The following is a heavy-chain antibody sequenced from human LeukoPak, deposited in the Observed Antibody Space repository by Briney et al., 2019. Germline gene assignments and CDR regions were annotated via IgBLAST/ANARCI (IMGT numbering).Heavy chain of an antibody. CDR1: GFSINHYY. D-gene: IGHD2-21*02. Sequence: GSLRLSCAASGFSINHYYMTWIRQTPGKGLDWVSVIYTGGPTNYGDSVKGRFTISRDNSKNTLYLQMNSLRADDTAIYYCARGQSYCGADCYSDWGQGTLVTVSS. V-gene: IGHV3-66*01. CDR2: IYTGGPT. J-gene: IGHJ4*02. CDR3: ARGQSYCGADCYSD.